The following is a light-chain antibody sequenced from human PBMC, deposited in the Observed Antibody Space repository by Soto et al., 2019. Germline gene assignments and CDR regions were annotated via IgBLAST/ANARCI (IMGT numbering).Light chain of an antibody. CDR3: KQYYSFWT. CDR1: QSISSW. CDR2: DVS. J-gene: IGKJ1*01. V-gene: IGKV1-5*01. Sequence: DIQMTQSPSTLDASVGDRVTITCRASQSISSWLAWYQQKPGKAPKLLIYDVSSLESGVPSRFSGSGSGTVFTLTISSLQADDSATYYCKQYYSFWTVGKGTKVDIK.